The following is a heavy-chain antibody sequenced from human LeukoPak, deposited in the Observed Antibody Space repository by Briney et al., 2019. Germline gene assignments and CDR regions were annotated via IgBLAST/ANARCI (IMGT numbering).Heavy chain of an antibody. CDR1: GFTVSSNY. V-gene: IGHV3-66*01. CDR3: TGDIVVVPAAIPLDY. J-gene: IGHJ4*02. Sequence: PGGSLRLSCAASGFTVSSNYMSWVRQAPGKGLEWVSVIYSGGSTYYADSVKGRFTISRDNSKNTLYLQMNSLRAEDTAVYYCTGDIVVVPAAIPLDYWGPGTLVTVSS. D-gene: IGHD2-2*01. CDR2: IYSGGST.